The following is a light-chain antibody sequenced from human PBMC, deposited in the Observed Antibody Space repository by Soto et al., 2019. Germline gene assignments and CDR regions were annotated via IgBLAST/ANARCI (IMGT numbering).Light chain of an antibody. CDR3: MQALQILPT. V-gene: IGKV2-28*01. CDR1: QSLVYSDGNTY. J-gene: IGKJ1*01. CDR2: LGS. Sequence: DIEMTQSPLSLPVTLGQPASISCRSSQSLVYSDGNTYLNWYLQKPGQSPQLLIYLGSNRAAGVPDRFSGSGSGTNFTLKIRRVEAEDVGVYYCMQALQILPTFGQGTKVDIK.